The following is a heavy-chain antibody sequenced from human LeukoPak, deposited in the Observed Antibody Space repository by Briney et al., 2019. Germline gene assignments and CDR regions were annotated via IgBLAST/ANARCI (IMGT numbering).Heavy chain of an antibody. CDR1: GFTFTSSA. D-gene: IGHD1-26*01. CDR2: IVVGSGNT. J-gene: IGHJ4*02. CDR3: AAEFQERGFDH. V-gene: IGHV1-58*02. Sequence: GASVKASCKASGFTFTSSAMQWVRQARGQRLEWIGWIVVGSGNTNYAQKFQERVTITRDMSTSTAYMELSSLRSEDTAVYYCAAEFQERGFDHWGQGTLVTVSS.